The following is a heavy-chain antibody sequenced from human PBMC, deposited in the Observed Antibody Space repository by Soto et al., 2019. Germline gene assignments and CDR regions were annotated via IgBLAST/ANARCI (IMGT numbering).Heavy chain of an antibody. CDR1: GGTFSSYA. D-gene: IGHD3-9*01. J-gene: IGHJ3*02. V-gene: IGHV1-69*13. Sequence: ASVKVSCKASGGTFSSYAISWVRQAPGQGLEWMGGIIPIFGTANYAQKFQGRVTITADESTSTAYMELSSLRSEDTAVYYCARYLENGDFDCLPAFDIWGQGTMVTVSS. CDR3: ARYLENGDFDCLPAFDI. CDR2: IIPIFGTA.